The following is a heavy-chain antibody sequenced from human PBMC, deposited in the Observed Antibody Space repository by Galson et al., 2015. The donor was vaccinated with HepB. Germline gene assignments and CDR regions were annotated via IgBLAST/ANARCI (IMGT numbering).Heavy chain of an antibody. J-gene: IGHJ2*01. Sequence: SLRLSCAASGFIFDDYAMHWVRQAPGKGLEWVSGISWNSGSIGYADSVKGRFTISRDNARNSLYLQMHSLTTGDTAFYYCAKAYASSPNYWYFDLWGRGTLVTVSS. CDR3: AKAYASSPNYWYFDL. CDR2: ISWNSGSI. D-gene: IGHD6-6*01. V-gene: IGHV3-9*01. CDR1: GFIFDDYA.